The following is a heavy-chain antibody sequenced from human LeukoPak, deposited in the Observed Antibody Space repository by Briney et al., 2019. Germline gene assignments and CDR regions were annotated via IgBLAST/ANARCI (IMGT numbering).Heavy chain of an antibody. CDR1: GFTFTSYS. J-gene: IGHJ4*02. CDR3: ARDQEYYDFWSGYPSPLDY. CDR2: ITSSSRYL. V-gene: IGHV3-21*01. Sequence: GRSLRLSCAASGFTFTSYSMNWVRQAPGKGLEWVSSITSSSRYLYYAESVKGRFPISRDKAKKSLYLQINRLRAEDTAVYYCARDQEYYDFWSGYPSPLDYWGQGTLVTVSS. D-gene: IGHD3-3*01.